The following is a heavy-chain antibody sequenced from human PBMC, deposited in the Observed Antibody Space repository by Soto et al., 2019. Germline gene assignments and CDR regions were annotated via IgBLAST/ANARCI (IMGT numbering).Heavy chain of an antibody. CDR2: IYSGGST. J-gene: IGHJ4*02. Sequence: EVQLVESGGGLIQPGGSLRLSCAASGFTASSNYMSWVRQAPGKGLEWVSVIYSGGSTYYADSVKGRFTISRDNSKNTLYLQMNSLGAEDTAVYYCARMGDGYNPFDYWGQGTLVTVSS. D-gene: IGHD5-12*01. V-gene: IGHV3-53*01. CDR1: GFTASSNY. CDR3: ARMGDGYNPFDY.